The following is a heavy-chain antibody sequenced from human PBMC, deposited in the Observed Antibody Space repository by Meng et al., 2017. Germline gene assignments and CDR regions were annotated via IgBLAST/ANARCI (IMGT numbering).Heavy chain of an antibody. V-gene: IGHV7-4-1*02. Sequence: LVQSVSALKGPGASVKVSCKAFGYTFSTNVMNWVRQAPGQGLEWMGWINTKTGKPTYAQGFTGRLAFSLDTSASTAFLQINSLKAEDTAVYYCARAHSSGWYSFFDYWGQGTLVTVSS. D-gene: IGHD6-19*01. CDR2: INTKTGKP. CDR3: ARAHSSGWYSFFDY. CDR1: GYTFSTNV. J-gene: IGHJ4*02.